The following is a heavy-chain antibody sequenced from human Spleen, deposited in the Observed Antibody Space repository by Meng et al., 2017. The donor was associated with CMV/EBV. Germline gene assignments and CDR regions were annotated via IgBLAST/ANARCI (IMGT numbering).Heavy chain of an antibody. J-gene: IGHJ6*02. Sequence: LRLSCTISGGSISSGFYYWNWIRQHPEKGLEWIGYIYYSGSTYYKPSLKSRVTISVDTSKNQFSLKLSSVTAADTSVYYCARLRGWQVGMDVWGQGTTVTVSS. CDR3: ARLRGWQVGMDV. CDR1: GGSISSGFYY. V-gene: IGHV4-30-4*08. CDR2: IYYSGST. D-gene: IGHD6-19*01.